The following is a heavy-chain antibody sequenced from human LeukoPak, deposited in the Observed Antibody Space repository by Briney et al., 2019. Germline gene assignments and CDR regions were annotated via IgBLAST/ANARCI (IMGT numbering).Heavy chain of an antibody. CDR1: GASFSSGDQY. Sequence: PSQTLSLTCTVSGASFSSGDQYWNWIRQSTGKGLEWIGSLHPSGNLYNNPSLESRVTMSVDTSKNQFSLNLNSVTAADTAVYFCSRGLDSRKLGYWGQGTLVTVSS. D-gene: IGHD3-22*01. V-gene: IGHV4-31*03. CDR2: LHPSGNL. CDR3: SRGLDSRKLGY. J-gene: IGHJ4*02.